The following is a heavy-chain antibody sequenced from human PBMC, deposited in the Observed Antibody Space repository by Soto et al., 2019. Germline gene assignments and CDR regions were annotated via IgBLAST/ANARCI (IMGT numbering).Heavy chain of an antibody. Sequence: ASVKVSCKVSGYTLTELSMHWVRQAPGKGLEWMGGFDPEDGETIYAQKFQGRVTMTEDTSTGTAYMELSSLRSEDTAVYYCARDLSTVVNYYYYYGMDVWGQGTTVTVSS. D-gene: IGHD4-17*01. J-gene: IGHJ6*02. CDR3: ARDLSTVVNYYYYYGMDV. CDR2: FDPEDGET. CDR1: GYTLTELS. V-gene: IGHV1-24*01.